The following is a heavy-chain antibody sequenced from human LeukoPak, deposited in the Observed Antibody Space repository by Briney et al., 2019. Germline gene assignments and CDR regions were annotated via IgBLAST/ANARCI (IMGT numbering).Heavy chain of an antibody. J-gene: IGHJ4*01. CDR2: INHSGST. CDR3: ARPRVRGVIIRGFDY. Sequence: KPSETLSLTCAVYGGSFSGYYWSWIRKPPGKGLEWIGEINHSGSTNYNPSLKSRVTISVDTSKNQFSLKLSSVTAADTAVYYCARPRVRGVIIRGFDYWGQGTLVTVSS. CDR1: GGSFSGYY. V-gene: IGHV4-34*01. D-gene: IGHD3-10*01.